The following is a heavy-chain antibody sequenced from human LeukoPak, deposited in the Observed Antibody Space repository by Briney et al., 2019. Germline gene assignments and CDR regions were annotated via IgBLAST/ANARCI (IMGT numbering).Heavy chain of an antibody. CDR2: ISSSSSYI. Sequence: GGSLRLSCAASGFTFSSYSMNWVRQAPGKGLEWVSSISSSSSYIYYADSVKGRFTISRDNAKNSLYLQMNSLRAEDTAVYYCAGFPAVAGPTTGFDYWGQGTLVTVSS. V-gene: IGHV3-21*01. CDR3: AGFPAVAGPTTGFDY. J-gene: IGHJ4*02. CDR1: GFTFSSYS. D-gene: IGHD6-19*01.